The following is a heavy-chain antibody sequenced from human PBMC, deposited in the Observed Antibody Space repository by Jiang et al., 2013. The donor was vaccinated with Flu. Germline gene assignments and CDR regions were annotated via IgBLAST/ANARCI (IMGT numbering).Heavy chain of an antibody. CDR1: GDSVSSNSVT. Sequence: SQTLSLTCAISGDSVSSNSVTWNWIRQSPSRGLEWLGRTYYRSKWSHGYAVSVNSRITINPDTSKNQFSLQLNSVTPEDTAVYYCARAYGSGSPYYFDYWGQGTLVTVSS. CDR3: ARAYGSGSPYYFDY. J-gene: IGHJ4*02. CDR2: TYYRSKWSH. V-gene: IGHV6-1*01. D-gene: IGHD3-10*01.